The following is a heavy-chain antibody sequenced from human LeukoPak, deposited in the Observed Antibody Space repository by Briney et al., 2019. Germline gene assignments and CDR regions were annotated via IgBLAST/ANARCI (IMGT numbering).Heavy chain of an antibody. J-gene: IGHJ6*03. CDR1: GFPFNSYP. CDR2: ISSNGVST. CDR3: ASGILRFLEWFPHYYMDV. Sequence: GGSLRLSCAASGFPFNSYPMHWVRQAPGKGLEYVSGISSNGVSTYYANSVKGRFTISRDNSKNTLYLQMGSLRAEDMAIYYCASGILRFLEWFPHYYMDVWGKGTTVTVSS. V-gene: IGHV3-64*01. D-gene: IGHD3-3*01.